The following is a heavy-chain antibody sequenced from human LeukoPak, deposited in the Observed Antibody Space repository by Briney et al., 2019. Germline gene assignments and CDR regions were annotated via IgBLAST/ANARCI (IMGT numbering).Heavy chain of an antibody. Sequence: ASVKVSCKASGYTFTGYYMHWVRQAPGQGLEWMGWINPNSGGTNYAQKFQGRVTMTRYTTISTAYMELSRLRSDDTAVYYCARAEGVEMVDYWGQGTLVTVSS. D-gene: IGHD5-24*01. CDR3: ARAEGVEMVDY. CDR1: GYTFTGYY. J-gene: IGHJ4*02. V-gene: IGHV1-2*02. CDR2: INPNSGGT.